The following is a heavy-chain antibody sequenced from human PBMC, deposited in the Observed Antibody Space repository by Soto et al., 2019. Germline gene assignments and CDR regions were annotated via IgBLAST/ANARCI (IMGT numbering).Heavy chain of an antibody. Sequence: SETLSLTCAVYGGSFSGYDWSWIRQPPGKGLEWIGEINHSGSTNYNPSLKSRVTISVDTSKNQFSLKLSSVTAADPAVYYCARGMSPGYSSSWYVYYYGMDVWGQGTTVTVSS. D-gene: IGHD6-13*01. CDR2: INHSGST. CDR1: GGSFSGYD. CDR3: ARGMSPGYSSSWYVYYYGMDV. V-gene: IGHV4-34*01. J-gene: IGHJ6*02.